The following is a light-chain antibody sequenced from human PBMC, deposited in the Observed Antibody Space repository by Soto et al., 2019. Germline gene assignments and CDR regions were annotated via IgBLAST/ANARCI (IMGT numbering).Light chain of an antibody. CDR3: QQYGSPLT. CDR1: QSVSSSY. J-gene: IGKJ4*01. CDR2: GTS. V-gene: IGKV3-20*01. Sequence: DIVLTQSPGTLSLSPGERATLSCRASQSVSSSYLAWYQQKPGQAPRLLIYGTSSRATGIPDRFSGSGSGTDFTLTISRLEPEDFAVYYCQQYGSPLTFGGGTKVEIK.